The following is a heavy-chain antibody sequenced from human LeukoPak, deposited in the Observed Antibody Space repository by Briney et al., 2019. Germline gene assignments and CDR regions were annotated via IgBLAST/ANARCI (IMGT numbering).Heavy chain of an antibody. V-gene: IGHV3-15*07. J-gene: IGHJ5*02. CDR2: ILSKTSGVTT. CDR1: GFSFSNAW. Sequence: PGGSLRLSCAASGFSFSNAWMNWVRQAPGKGLEWVGRILSKTSGVTTDYATPVKGRFTISRDDSKNMLYLHMNSLQIEDTAVYYCADYYASGSYPPWGQGTLVTVSS. CDR3: ADYYASGSYPP. D-gene: IGHD3-10*01.